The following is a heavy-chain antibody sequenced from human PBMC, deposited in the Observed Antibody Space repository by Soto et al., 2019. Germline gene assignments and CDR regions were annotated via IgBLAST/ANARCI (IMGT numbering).Heavy chain of an antibody. CDR3: AKNEVRSIVVVVAATVFDY. CDR2: ISSDGSEK. D-gene: IGHD2-15*01. Sequence: GGSLRLSCVASGFTFSNYAMHWVRQAPGKGLGWVAVISSDGSEKYYLDSVRDRFTISRDNSKNTLYLQMNSLRPEDTAVYYCAKNEVRSIVVVVAATVFDYWGQGTLVTVSS. CDR1: GFTFSNYA. V-gene: IGHV3-30*18. J-gene: IGHJ4*02.